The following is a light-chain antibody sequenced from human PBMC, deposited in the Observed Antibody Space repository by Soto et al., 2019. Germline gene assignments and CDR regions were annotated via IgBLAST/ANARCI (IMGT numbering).Light chain of an antibody. CDR3: ETWDSNTVI. CDR2: LEGGGRY. Sequence: QSVLTQSSSASASLGSSVKLTCTLSSGHSSYTIAWHQQKPGKAPRYLMKLEGGGRYKNGSGVLDRFSASSSGADRYLTISNLQSEDEADYYCETWDSNTVIFGGGTQLTVL. J-gene: IGLJ2*01. CDR1: SGHSSYT. V-gene: IGLV4-60*03.